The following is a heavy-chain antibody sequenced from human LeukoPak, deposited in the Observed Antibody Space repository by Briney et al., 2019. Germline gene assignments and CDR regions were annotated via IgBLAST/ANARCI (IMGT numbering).Heavy chain of an antibody. CDR1: GYTFTSYG. Sequence: ASVKVSCKASGYTFTSYGISWVRQAPGQGLEWMGWISAYNGNTNYAQKLQGRVTMTTVTSTSTAYMELRSLRSDDTAVYYCARDRYYYDSSGQYYYYGMDVWGQGTTVTVSS. CDR2: ISAYNGNT. CDR3: ARDRYYYDSSGQYYYYGMDV. V-gene: IGHV1-18*01. J-gene: IGHJ6*02. D-gene: IGHD3-22*01.